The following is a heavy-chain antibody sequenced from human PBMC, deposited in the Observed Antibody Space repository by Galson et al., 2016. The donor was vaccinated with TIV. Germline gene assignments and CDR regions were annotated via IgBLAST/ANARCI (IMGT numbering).Heavy chain of an antibody. CDR3: ARDNQATFGYDDAFDI. V-gene: IGHV1-69*06. J-gene: IGHJ3*02. Sequence: SVKVSCKVSGGSFSTYAINWVRQAPGQGPEWMGRIIPILGPTKYAQRFQGRVSITADKSTNTAYMDLSSLRADDPAVYYCARDNQATFGYDDAFDIWGQGTLVTVSS. CDR1: GGSFSTYA. CDR2: IIPILGPT. D-gene: IGHD5-12*01.